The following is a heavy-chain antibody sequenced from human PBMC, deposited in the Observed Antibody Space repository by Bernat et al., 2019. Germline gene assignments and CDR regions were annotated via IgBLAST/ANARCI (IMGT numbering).Heavy chain of an antibody. D-gene: IGHD2-15*01. CDR2: ISGSGGST. V-gene: IGHV3-23*01. Sequence: EVQLLESGGGLVQPGGSLRLSCAASGFTFSSYAMSWVRPAPGKGLEWVSAISGSGGSTYYADSVKGRFTISRDNSKNTLYLQMNSLRAEDTAVYYCVPLAIKVGCSGGSCYQLFDYWGQGTLVTVSS. CDR1: GFTFSSYA. J-gene: IGHJ4*02. CDR3: VPLAIKVGCSGGSCYQLFDY.